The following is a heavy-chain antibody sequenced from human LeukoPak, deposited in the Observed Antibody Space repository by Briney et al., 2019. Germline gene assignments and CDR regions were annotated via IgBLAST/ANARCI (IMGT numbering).Heavy chain of an antibody. CDR2: MNPDNGNT. J-gene: IGHJ4*02. D-gene: IGHD5-24*01. Sequence: ASVKVSCKASGYTFTSYGINWVRQATGQGLEWMGWMNPDNGNTGCAQKFQGRVTMTRNTSISTAYMELSSLRSEDTAVYYCARDMVEMATNPLDYWGQGTLVTVSS. CDR3: ARDMVEMATNPLDY. CDR1: GYTFTSYG. V-gene: IGHV1-8*01.